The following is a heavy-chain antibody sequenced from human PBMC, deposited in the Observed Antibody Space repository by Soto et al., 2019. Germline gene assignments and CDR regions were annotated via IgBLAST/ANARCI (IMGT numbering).Heavy chain of an antibody. CDR3: ARVKATLYRHYYFDH. J-gene: IGHJ4*03. D-gene: IGHD5-12*01. V-gene: IGHV4-30-4*01. Sequence: SETLSLTCSVSGGTITIGDYFWSWIRQPPGKGLEWIGSIFYTGSTYYSPSLKSRASVSMDTYKTLSSLRLRSLTAADTAVYLCARVKATLYRHYYFDHWGHGTPGT. CDR2: IFYTGST. CDR1: GGTITIGDYF.